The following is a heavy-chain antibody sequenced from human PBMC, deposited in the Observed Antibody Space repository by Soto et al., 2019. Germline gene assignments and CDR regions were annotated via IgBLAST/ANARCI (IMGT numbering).Heavy chain of an antibody. D-gene: IGHD6-6*01. Sequence: SETLSLTCTVSGGSISSSSYYWGWIRQHPGKGQEWIGSIYYSGSTYYNPSLKSRVTISVDTSKNQFSLKLSSVTAADTAVYYCARTIAARRPFYYYYYMDVWGKGTTVTVSS. V-gene: IGHV4-39*07. CDR3: ARTIAARRPFYYYYYMDV. J-gene: IGHJ6*03. CDR1: GGSISSSSYY. CDR2: IYYSGST.